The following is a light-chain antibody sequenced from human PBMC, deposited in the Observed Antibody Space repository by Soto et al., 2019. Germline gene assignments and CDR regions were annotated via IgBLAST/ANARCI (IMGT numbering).Light chain of an antibody. CDR2: GAS. J-gene: IGKJ1*01. CDR1: QSISSAY. Sequence: EIVLTQSPGTLSLAPGERATLSCRASQSISSAYLAWYQQKPGQAPRLLIYGASIRATGIPDRFSGSGSGTDFTLTISRLEPDDFAVYFCQQYVTSWTFGQGTKVEIK. V-gene: IGKV3-20*01. CDR3: QQYVTSWT.